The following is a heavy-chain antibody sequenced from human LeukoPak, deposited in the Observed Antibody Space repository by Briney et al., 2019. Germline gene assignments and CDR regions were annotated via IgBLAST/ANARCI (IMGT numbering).Heavy chain of an antibody. CDR2: ISSSSSYI. J-gene: IGHJ6*02. Sequence: GGSPRLSCAASGFTFSSYSMNWVRQAPGKGLEWVSSISSSSSYIYYADSVKGRFTISRDNAKNSLYLQMNSLRAEDTAVYYCARDLSGGKASYYYYYGMDVWGQGTTVTVSS. D-gene: IGHD2-15*01. V-gene: IGHV3-21*01. CDR1: GFTFSSYS. CDR3: ARDLSGGKASYYYYYGMDV.